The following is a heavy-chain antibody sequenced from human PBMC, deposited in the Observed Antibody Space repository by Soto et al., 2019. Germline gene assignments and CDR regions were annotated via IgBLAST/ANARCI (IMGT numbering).Heavy chain of an antibody. CDR1: GFNFSRSW. CDR3: ARGFYTDY. CDR2: MKEDGSEK. Sequence: LRLSCEASGFNFSRSWMSWVRQAPGKGLEWVANMKEDGSEKYYADSVRGRFTISRDNAKNSVHLQMNSLRVEDTAVYYCARGFYTDYWGQGALVTAPQ. V-gene: IGHV3-7*01. J-gene: IGHJ4*02. D-gene: IGHD3-3*01.